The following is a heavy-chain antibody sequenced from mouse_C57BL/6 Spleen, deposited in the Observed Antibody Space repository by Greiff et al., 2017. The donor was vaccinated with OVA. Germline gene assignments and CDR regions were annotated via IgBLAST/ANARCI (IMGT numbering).Heavy chain of an antibody. D-gene: IGHD1-1*01. CDR3: AREGITTVVGASY. V-gene: IGHV1-59*01. CDR1: GYTFTSYW. CDR2: IDPSDSYT. J-gene: IGHJ3*01. Sequence: QVQLQQPGAELVRPGTSVKLSCKASGYTFTSYWMHWVKQRPGQGLEWIGVIDPSDSYTNSNQQFKGKATLTVDTSSSTAYMQLSSLTSEDSAVYYCAREGITTVVGASYWGQGTLVTVAA.